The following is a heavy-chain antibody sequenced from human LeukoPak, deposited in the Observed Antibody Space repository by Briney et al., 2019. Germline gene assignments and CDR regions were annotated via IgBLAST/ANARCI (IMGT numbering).Heavy chain of an antibody. CDR2: INHSGST. V-gene: IGHV4-34*01. CDR1: GGSFSGYY. CDR3: ARGPTDCSSTSCPPYYYMDV. J-gene: IGHJ6*03. Sequence: PSETLSLTCAVYGGSFSGYYWSWIRQPPGKGLEWIGEINHSGSTNYNPSLKSRVTISVDTSKNQFSLELSSVTAADTAVYYCARGPTDCSSTSCPPYYYMDVWGKGTTVTVSS. D-gene: IGHD2-2*01.